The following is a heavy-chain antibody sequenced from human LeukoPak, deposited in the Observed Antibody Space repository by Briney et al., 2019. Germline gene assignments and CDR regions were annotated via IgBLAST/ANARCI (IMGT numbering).Heavy chain of an antibody. D-gene: IGHD2-2*01. Sequence: GGSLRLSCAASGFTFNNYAMTWVRQAPGKGLEWVSAISSGGGSTYYAGSVKGRFTISRDNSKNTLYLQMNSLRAEDTAIYYCAKYRYCTSTTCQRPFDIWGQGTMVTVSS. V-gene: IGHV3-23*01. CDR3: AKYRYCTSTTCQRPFDI. CDR2: ISSGGGST. J-gene: IGHJ3*02. CDR1: GFTFNNYA.